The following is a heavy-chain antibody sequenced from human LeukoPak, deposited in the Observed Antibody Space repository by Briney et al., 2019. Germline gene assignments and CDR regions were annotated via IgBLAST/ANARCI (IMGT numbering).Heavy chain of an antibody. CDR1: GGSISSYY. CDR2: IYYSGST. V-gene: IGHV4-59*01. J-gene: IGHJ4*02. Sequence: SSETLSLTCTVSGGSISSYYWSWIRQPPGKGLEWIGYIYYSGSTNYNPSLKSRVTISADTSKNQFSLKLSSVTAADTAVYYCARSQRVFDYWGQGTLVTVSS. D-gene: IGHD5-24*01. CDR3: ARSQRVFDY.